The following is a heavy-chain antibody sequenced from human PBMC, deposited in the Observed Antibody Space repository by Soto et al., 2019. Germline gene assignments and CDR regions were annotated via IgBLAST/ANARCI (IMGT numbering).Heavy chain of an antibody. J-gene: IGHJ6*02. Sequence: ASVKVSCKASGFTFTSCGISWVRHAHGQGLEWMGWISAYNGNTKYAQILQGRVTMTTDTPTSTAYMELRSLRSDDTAVYFCARGAVAGDYYYYYGMDVWGQGTTVTVSS. CDR1: GFTFTSCG. CDR2: ISAYNGNT. V-gene: IGHV1-18*01. D-gene: IGHD6-19*01. CDR3: ARGAVAGDYYYYYGMDV.